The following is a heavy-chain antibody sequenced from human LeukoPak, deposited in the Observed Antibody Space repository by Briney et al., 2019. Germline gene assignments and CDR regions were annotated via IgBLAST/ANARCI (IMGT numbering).Heavy chain of an antibody. Sequence: SETLSLTCTVSGYSISSGYYWGWIRQPPGKGLEWIGSIYHSGSTYYNPSLKSRVTISVDTSKNQFSLKLSSVTAADTAVYYCARGYESNWNYEGNWFDPWGQGTLVTVSS. CDR1: GYSISSGYY. CDR2: IYHSGST. V-gene: IGHV4-38-2*02. D-gene: IGHD1-7*01. CDR3: ARGYESNWNYEGNWFDP. J-gene: IGHJ5*02.